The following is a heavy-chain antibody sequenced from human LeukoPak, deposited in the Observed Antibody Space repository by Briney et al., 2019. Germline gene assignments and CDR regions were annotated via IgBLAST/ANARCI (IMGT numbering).Heavy chain of an antibody. CDR1: TSR. V-gene: IGHV1-18*01. CDR2: IGTYGGDT. D-gene: IGHD3-22*01. CDR3: ARDLWNFYDDSAYNRDFDS. Sequence: GASVKVSCKATSRISWVRKAPGQGLEWMGWIGTYGGDTYYAQKFQGRITVTTDTSTSTVYMELRNLRSDDTAVYYCARDLWNFYDDSAYNRDFDSWGQGTLVTVSS. J-gene: IGHJ5*01.